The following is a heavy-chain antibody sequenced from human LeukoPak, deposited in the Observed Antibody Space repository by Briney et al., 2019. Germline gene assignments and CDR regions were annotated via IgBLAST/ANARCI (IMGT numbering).Heavy chain of an antibody. D-gene: IGHD2-21*02. CDR3: ASSDKYYFDY. Sequence: PGGSLRLSCAASGFTVSSNYMSWVRQAPGKGLEWVSVIYSGGSTYYADSVKGRFTISGHNSKNTLYLQMNSLRAEDTAVYYCASSDKYYFDYWGQGTLVTVSS. CDR1: GFTVSSNY. J-gene: IGHJ4*02. V-gene: IGHV3-53*04. CDR2: IYSGGST.